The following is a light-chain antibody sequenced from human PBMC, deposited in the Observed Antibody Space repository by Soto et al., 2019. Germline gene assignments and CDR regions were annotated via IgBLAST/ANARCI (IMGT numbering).Light chain of an antibody. CDR3: QQYNNWPPIT. CDR1: QSVTTN. J-gene: IGKJ1*01. V-gene: IGKV3-15*01. CDR2: GAS. Sequence: EVLMTQSPATLSVSPGERATLSCRASQSVTTNMAWYQQKPGQAPRLLIYGASTRANGIPARFSGSGSGTEFTLTISSLQSEDFAVYYCQQYNNWPPITFGQGTKVDIK.